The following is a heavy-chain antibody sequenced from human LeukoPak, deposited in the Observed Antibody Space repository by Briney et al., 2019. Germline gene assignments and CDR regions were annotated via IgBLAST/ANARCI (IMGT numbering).Heavy chain of an antibody. V-gene: IGHV4-61*08. CDR3: ARVSMTTVNIDY. Sequence: SETLSLTCTVSGGSISSGGYYWSWIRQPPGKGLEWIGYIYYSGSTNYNPSLKSRVTISVDTSKNQFSLKLSSVTAADTAVYYCARVSMTTVNIDYWGQGTLVTVSS. D-gene: IGHD4-17*01. J-gene: IGHJ4*02. CDR2: IYYSGST. CDR1: GGSISSGGYY.